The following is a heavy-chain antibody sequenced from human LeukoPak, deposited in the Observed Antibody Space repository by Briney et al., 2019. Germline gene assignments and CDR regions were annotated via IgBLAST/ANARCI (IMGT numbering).Heavy chain of an antibody. D-gene: IGHD2-2*01. Sequence: PGGSLRLSCAASGFSFSAYPMGWVRQAPGKGLQWLSGISASGDVTFHADRVKGRFAISRDNSKNTLYLQMNSLRAEDTAVYYCAKDGIVVVPAEVWFDPWGQGTLVTVSS. V-gene: IGHV3-23*01. CDR1: GFSFSAYP. J-gene: IGHJ5*02. CDR2: ISASGDVT. CDR3: AKDGIVVVPAEVWFDP.